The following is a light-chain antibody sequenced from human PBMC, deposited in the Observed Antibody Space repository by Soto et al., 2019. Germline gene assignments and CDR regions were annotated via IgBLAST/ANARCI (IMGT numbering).Light chain of an antibody. CDR2: VDS. V-gene: IGLV3-21*02. CDR1: NIESKS. Sequence: SSKLTHPPSYSAAPGHTSRITYGGNNIESKSVHWYQQRPGQAPVLVIYVDSDRPSGIPDRFSASTSGNTAALTISRVEAGDEADYYCQVWDTISDHYVFGSGTKV. J-gene: IGLJ1*01. CDR3: QVWDTISDHYV.